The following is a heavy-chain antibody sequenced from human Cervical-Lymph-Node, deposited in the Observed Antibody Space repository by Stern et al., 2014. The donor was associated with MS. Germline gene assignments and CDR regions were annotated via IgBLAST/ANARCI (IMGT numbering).Heavy chain of an antibody. CDR3: TVRGYSYGHFDN. V-gene: IGHV3-23*04. D-gene: IGHD5-18*01. J-gene: IGHJ4*02. Sequence: EVQLVQSGGGLVQPGGSLRLSCAASGFTFGNHDMSWVRQAPGKGLEWVSSISGGGDRTYYADSVKGRFTISRDNSKNTLYLQMNSLRAEDMAVYYCTVRGYSYGHFDNWGQGTLVTVSS. CDR2: ISGGGDRT. CDR1: GFTFGNHD.